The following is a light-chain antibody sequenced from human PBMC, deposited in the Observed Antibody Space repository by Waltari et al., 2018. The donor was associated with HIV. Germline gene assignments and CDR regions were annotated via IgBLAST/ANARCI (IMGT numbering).Light chain of an antibody. CDR1: QSVFTY. J-gene: IGKJ2*01. Sequence: EIVLTQSPVTLSFSVGERATVSCRASQSVFTYLAWYHQRPGQPPRLLIYDASPRATGIPPRFSASGSGTDFNLTISGLESEDFGLYFCQQRRAWPITFGQGTKVEIK. CDR3: QQRRAWPIT. CDR2: DAS. V-gene: IGKV3-11*01.